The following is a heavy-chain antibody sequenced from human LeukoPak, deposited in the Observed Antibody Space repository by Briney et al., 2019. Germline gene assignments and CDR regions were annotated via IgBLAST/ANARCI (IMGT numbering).Heavy chain of an antibody. Sequence: GRSLRLSCATSGFTFSGCAMHWVRQAPGKGLEWVAVVSYDGIIKYYADSLKGRFTISRDNSKNTLYLQMNSLRTEDTAMYYCATGGGLATEIDYWGQGTLVTVSS. CDR2: VSYDGIIK. D-gene: IGHD3-16*01. J-gene: IGHJ4*02. CDR1: GFTFSGCA. CDR3: ATGGGLATEIDY. V-gene: IGHV3-30*04.